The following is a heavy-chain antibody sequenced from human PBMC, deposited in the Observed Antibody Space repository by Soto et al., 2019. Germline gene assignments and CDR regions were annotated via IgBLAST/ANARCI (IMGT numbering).Heavy chain of an antibody. Sequence: GASVKVSCKASGYTFTGYYMHWVRQAPGQGLEWMGWINPNSGGTNYAQKFRGRVTMTRDTSISTAYMELSRLRSDDTAVYYCARDVRFLEWSYYYYGMDVWGQGTTVTVSS. CDR1: GYTFTGYY. CDR3: ARDVRFLEWSYYYYGMDV. CDR2: INPNSGGT. D-gene: IGHD3-3*01. V-gene: IGHV1-2*02. J-gene: IGHJ6*02.